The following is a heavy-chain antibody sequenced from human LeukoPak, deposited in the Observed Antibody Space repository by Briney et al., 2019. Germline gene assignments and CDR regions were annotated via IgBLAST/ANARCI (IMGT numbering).Heavy chain of an antibody. CDR2: IKRDGSEE. V-gene: IGHV3-7*03. Sequence: GGSLRLSCAASGFTFRDYWMTWVRQAPGKGLEWVANIKRDGSEEYYVDSVRGRFIISRDNAKNSLYLQMNGLRVEDTAVYYCAREQYELRSYYYCMDAWGKGTTVSVSS. CDR3: AREQYELRSYYYCMDA. J-gene: IGHJ6*04. CDR1: GFTFRDYW. D-gene: IGHD2-2*01.